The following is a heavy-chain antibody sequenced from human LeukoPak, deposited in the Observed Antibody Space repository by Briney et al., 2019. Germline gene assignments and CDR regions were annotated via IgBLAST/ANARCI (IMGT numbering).Heavy chain of an antibody. D-gene: IGHD3-22*01. CDR2: IYYGGST. Sequence: SETLSLTCTVSGGSISSYYWSWIRQPPGKGLEWIGYIYYGGSTNYNPSLKSRVTISVDTSKNQFSLKLSSVTAADTAVYYCARLLYDSSGYYYKIGWFDPWGQGTLVTVSS. CDR1: GGSISSYY. V-gene: IGHV4-59*08. J-gene: IGHJ5*02. CDR3: ARLLYDSSGYYYKIGWFDP.